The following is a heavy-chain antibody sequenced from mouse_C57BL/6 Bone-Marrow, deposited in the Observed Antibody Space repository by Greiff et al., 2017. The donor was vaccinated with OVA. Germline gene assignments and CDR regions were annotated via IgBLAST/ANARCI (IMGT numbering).Heavy chain of an antibody. V-gene: IGHV1-81*01. CDR3: ARRVPHYYAMDY. CDR1: GYTFTSYG. CDR2: IYPRSGNT. Sequence: QVQLKESGAELARPGASVKLSCKASGYTFTSYGISWVKQRTGQGLEWIGEIYPRSGNTYYNEKFKGKATLTADKSSSTAYMELRSLTSEDSAGYFCARRVPHYYAMDYWGQGTSVTVSS. D-gene: IGHD2-14*01. J-gene: IGHJ4*01.